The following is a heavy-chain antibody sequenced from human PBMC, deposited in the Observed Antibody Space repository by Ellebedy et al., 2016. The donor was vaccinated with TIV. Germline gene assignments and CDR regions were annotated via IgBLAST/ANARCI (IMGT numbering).Heavy chain of an antibody. V-gene: IGHV1-18*01. CDR3: AKDSYVWGSYRYPLN. D-gene: IGHD3-16*02. CDR1: GGTFSSYA. CDR2: ISASNGYT. Sequence: AASVKVSCKASGGTFSSYAISWVRQAPGQGLEWMGWISASNGYTNYAQKLQGRVTMTTDTSTSTAYMELRSLRSDDTAVYYCAKDSYVWGSYRYPLNWGQGTLVTVSS. J-gene: IGHJ4*02.